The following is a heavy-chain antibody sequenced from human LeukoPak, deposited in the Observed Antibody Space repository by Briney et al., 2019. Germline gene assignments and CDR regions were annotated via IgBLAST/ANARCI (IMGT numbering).Heavy chain of an antibody. J-gene: IGHJ4*02. CDR3: ARVGYYYDSSGYHYAFDY. CDR1: GGSFSGYY. Sequence: SETLSLTCAVYGGSFSGYYWSWIRQPPGKGLEWIGEINHSGSTNHSPSLKSRVTISVDTSKNQFSLKLSSVTAADTAVYYCARVGYYYDSSGYHYAFDYWGQGTLVTVSS. V-gene: IGHV4-34*01. CDR2: INHSGST. D-gene: IGHD3-22*01.